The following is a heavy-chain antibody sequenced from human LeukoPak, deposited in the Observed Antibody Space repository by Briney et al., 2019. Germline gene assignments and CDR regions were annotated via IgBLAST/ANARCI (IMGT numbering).Heavy chain of an antibody. CDR3: ARVKVTMIVVVTSFDY. V-gene: IGHV1-2*02. D-gene: IGHD3-22*01. CDR1: GYIFSGYY. J-gene: IGHJ4*02. Sequence: ASVKVSCKASGYIFSGYYMHWVRQAPGQGLEWMGWINPNSGDTNYAQKFQGRVTMTRDTSISTAYMELSRLRSDDTAVYYCARVKVTMIVVVTSFDYWGQGTLVTVSS. CDR2: INPNSGDT.